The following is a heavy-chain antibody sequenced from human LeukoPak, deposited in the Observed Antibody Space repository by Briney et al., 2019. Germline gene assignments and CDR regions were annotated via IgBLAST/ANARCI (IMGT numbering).Heavy chain of an antibody. CDR3: AKGGSSTTLGAFDI. D-gene: IGHD2-2*01. V-gene: IGHV1-24*01. CDR1: GYTLTELS. CDR2: FDPEDGET. J-gene: IGHJ3*02. Sequence: ASVKVSCKVSGYTLTELSMHWVRQAPGKGLEWMGGFDPEDGETIYAQKFQGRVTMTEDTSTDTAYMELSSLRSEDTAVYYCAKGGSSTTLGAFDIWAQGTMVTVSS.